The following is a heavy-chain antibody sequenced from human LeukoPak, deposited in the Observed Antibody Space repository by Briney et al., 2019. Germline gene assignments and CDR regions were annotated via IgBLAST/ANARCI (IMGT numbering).Heavy chain of an antibody. D-gene: IGHD5-24*01. CDR3: ARAYRGWLQFSPDY. V-gene: IGHV1-2*02. Sequence: GASAKVSCKASGYTFTGYYMRWVRQAPGQGLEWMGWINPNSGGTNYAQKFQGRVTMTRDTSISTAYMELSRLRSDDTAVYYCARAYRGWLQFSPDYWGQGTLVTVSS. J-gene: IGHJ4*02. CDR2: INPNSGGT. CDR1: GYTFTGYY.